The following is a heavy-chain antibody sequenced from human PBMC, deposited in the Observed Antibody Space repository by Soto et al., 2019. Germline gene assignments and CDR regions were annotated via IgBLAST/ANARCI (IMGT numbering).Heavy chain of an antibody. V-gene: IGHV1-18*01. CDR1: GYTFTTYG. CDR2: ISGYDGHT. D-gene: IGHD3-16*01. CDR3: AREGEMPYYYYGLDV. Sequence: QVQLVQSGAAVRKPGASVKVSCKASGYTFTTYGISWVRQAPGQGLEWMGWISGYDGHTKYAQKFQGRIIMTTDTSTSTVYMDLRSLRSDDTAVYYCAREGEMPYYYYGLDVWGQGTTVTVSS. J-gene: IGHJ6*02.